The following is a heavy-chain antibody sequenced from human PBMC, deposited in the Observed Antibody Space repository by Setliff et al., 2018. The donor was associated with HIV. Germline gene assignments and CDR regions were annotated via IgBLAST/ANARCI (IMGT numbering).Heavy chain of an antibody. Sequence: SETLSLTCTVSGGSIFSHYWSWIRQPPGKGLEWIGYIYYSGSTNYNPSLKSRVTISVDTSKNQFSLKLSSVTAADTAVYYCASTGGYSYGFFDSWGQGALVTVSS. J-gene: IGHJ4*02. CDR2: IYYSGST. V-gene: IGHV4-59*11. CDR1: GGSIFSHY. D-gene: IGHD5-18*01. CDR3: ASTGGYSYGFFDS.